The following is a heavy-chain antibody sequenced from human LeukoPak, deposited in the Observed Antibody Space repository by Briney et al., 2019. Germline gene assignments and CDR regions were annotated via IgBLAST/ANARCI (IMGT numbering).Heavy chain of an antibody. Sequence: GASVRVSCKTSGYKLTSYGIIWVRQAPGQGLEWMGRISGDNANTAYAESFQGRVTMTTDASTSTAYMDLRSLRSDDTAVYFCAREHIRDYRDRYSNVLKWVIDHWGQGTLVIVSS. CDR2: ISGDNANT. CDR3: AREHIRDYRDRYSNVLKWVIDH. CDR1: GYKLTSYG. V-gene: IGHV1-18*01. J-gene: IGHJ4*02. D-gene: IGHD1-26*01.